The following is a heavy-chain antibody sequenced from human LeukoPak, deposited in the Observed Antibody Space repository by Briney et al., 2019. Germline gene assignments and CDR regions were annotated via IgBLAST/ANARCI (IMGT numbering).Heavy chain of an antibody. V-gene: IGHV3-23*01. Sequence: GGSLRLSCAASGFTFSSYAMSWVRQAPGKGLEWVSAISGSGGSTYYADSVKGRFTISRDNSKNTLYLQMNSLRAEDTAVYYCGYGDCGGDCRFDYYYYGMDVWGQGTTVTVSS. D-gene: IGHD2-21*02. J-gene: IGHJ6*02. CDR3: GYGDCGGDCRFDYYYYGMDV. CDR2: ISGSGGST. CDR1: GFTFSSYA.